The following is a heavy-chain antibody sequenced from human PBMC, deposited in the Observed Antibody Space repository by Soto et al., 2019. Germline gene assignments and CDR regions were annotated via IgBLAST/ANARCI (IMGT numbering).Heavy chain of an antibody. D-gene: IGHD2-15*01. J-gene: IGHJ4*02. Sequence: QVQLQESGPRLVKPSGTLSLTCAVSGASISSTNWWTWVRQPPGKGLEWIGEIYHTGSTKYNPSLKSRVTISLDKSNTQSSLILSSVTAAATAVYYCATLPPRVVVVVLASPTWGQGTLVTVSS. CDR1: GASISSTNW. CDR2: IYHTGST. CDR3: ATLPPRVVVVVLASPT. V-gene: IGHV4-4*02.